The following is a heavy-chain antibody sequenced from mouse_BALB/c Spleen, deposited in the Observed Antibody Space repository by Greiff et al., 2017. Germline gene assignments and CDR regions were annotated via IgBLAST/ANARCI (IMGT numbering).Heavy chain of an antibody. CDR3: ARLRYRSLYAMDY. J-gene: IGHJ4*01. Sequence: VQLQQPGAELVMPGASVKMSCKASGYTFTDYWMHWVKQRPGQGLEWIGAIDTSDSYTSYNQKFKGKATLTVDESSSTAYMQLSSLTSEDSAVYYCARLRYRSLYAMDYWGQGTSVTVSS. V-gene: IGHV1-69*01. CDR2: IDTSDSYT. D-gene: IGHD2-14*01. CDR1: GYTFTDYW.